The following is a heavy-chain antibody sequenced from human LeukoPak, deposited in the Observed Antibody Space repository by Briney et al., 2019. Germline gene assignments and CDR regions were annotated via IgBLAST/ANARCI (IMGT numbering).Heavy chain of an antibody. J-gene: IGHJ3*02. V-gene: IGHV4-59*08. CDR2: IYYSGST. D-gene: IGHD4-11*01. CDR3: ARHQVTTVNAFDI. Sequence: SETLSLTCTVSGGSLSSYYWSWIRQPPGKGLEWIGYIYYSGSTNYNPSLKSRVTISVDTSKNQFSLKLSSVTAADTAVYYCARHQVTTVNAFDIWGQGTMVTVSS. CDR1: GGSLSSYY.